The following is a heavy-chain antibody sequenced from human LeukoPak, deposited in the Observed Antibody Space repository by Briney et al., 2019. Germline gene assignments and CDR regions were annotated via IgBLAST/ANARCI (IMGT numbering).Heavy chain of an antibody. J-gene: IGHJ4*02. V-gene: IGHV3-7*01. CDR2: IKPGGSEK. D-gene: IGHD1-26*01. CDR3: GKDGKGGRYTEDDY. CDR1: GFNFSSYW. Sequence: RGSLRLSCAASGFNFSSYWMTWFRQAPGKGLEWVGNIKPGGSEKYYVDSVKGRFTISSDNAKNSLYLQMNSLQAEDTALYYCGKDGKGGRYTEDDYWGQGTLVTVSS.